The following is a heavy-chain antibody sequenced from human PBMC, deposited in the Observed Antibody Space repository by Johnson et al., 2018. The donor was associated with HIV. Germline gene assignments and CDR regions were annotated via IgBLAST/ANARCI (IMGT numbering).Heavy chain of an antibody. Sequence: QVQLVESGGGVVQPGGSLRLSCAASGFTFNTYGMDRVRQAPGKGLEWVAFIRYDGNSKYYIDSVKGRFTISRDNSKNTLYLQLGSLRTDDMAVYYCAKCPSVSTCDAFDIWGQGTMVTVPS. J-gene: IGHJ3*02. CDR3: AKCPSVSTCDAFDI. CDR2: IRYDGNSK. V-gene: IGHV3-30*02. D-gene: IGHD6-13*01. CDR1: GFTFNTYG.